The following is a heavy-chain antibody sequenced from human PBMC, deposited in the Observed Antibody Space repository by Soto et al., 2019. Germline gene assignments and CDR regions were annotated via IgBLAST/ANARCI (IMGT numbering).Heavy chain of an antibody. CDR2: IYYSGST. D-gene: IGHD2-15*01. Sequence: SETLSLTCTVSGGSISSGGYYWSWIRQHPGKGLEWIGYIYYSGSTYYNPSLKSRVTISVDTSKNQFSLKLSSVTAADTAVYYCARVRMIGYCSGGSCYQRLYNWFDPWGQGTLVTVSS. J-gene: IGHJ5*02. CDR3: ARVRMIGYCSGGSCYQRLYNWFDP. CDR1: GGSISSGGYY. V-gene: IGHV4-31*03.